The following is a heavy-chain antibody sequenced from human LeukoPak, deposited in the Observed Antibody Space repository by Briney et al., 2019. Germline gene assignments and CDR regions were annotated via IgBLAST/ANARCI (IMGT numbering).Heavy chain of an antibody. J-gene: IGHJ6*02. Sequence: GGSLRLSCAASGFTFSSYAMSWVRQAPGKGLEWVSAISGSGGSTYYADSVKGRFTISRDNSKNTLYLQMNSLRAEDTAVYYCARDVYSNSWYRPFDYYYYGMDVWGQGTTVTVSS. CDR2: ISGSGGST. CDR1: GFTFSSYA. D-gene: IGHD6-13*01. V-gene: IGHV3-23*01. CDR3: ARDVYSNSWYRPFDYYYYGMDV.